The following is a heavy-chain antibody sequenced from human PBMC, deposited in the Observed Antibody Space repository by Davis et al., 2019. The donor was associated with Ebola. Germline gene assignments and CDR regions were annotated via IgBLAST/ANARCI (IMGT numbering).Heavy chain of an antibody. CDR1: GFTFSSYG. D-gene: IGHD4-17*01. V-gene: IGHV3-33*01. Sequence: GESLKISCAASGFTFSSYGMHWVRQAPGKGLEWVAVIWYDGSNKYYADSVKGRFTISRDNFKNTLYLQMNSLRAEDTAVYYCARAGDYGWYYYGMDVWGQGTTVTVSS. J-gene: IGHJ6*02. CDR2: IWYDGSNK. CDR3: ARAGDYGWYYYGMDV.